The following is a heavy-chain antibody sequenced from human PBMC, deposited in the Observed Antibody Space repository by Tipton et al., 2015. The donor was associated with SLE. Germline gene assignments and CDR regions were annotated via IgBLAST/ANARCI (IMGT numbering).Heavy chain of an antibody. CDR2: VWYDGNNK. CDR3: AKDLDSHFDN. CDR1: GFIFRSYA. V-gene: IGHV3-33*06. Sequence: SLRLSCAASGFIFRSYAMHWVRQAPGKGLEWVAVVWYDGNNKNYADSVKGRFTISRDNSKSTAYLQMDRLRAEDTAVYYCAKDLDSHFDNWGQGTLVTVSS. J-gene: IGHJ4*02. D-gene: IGHD2-15*01.